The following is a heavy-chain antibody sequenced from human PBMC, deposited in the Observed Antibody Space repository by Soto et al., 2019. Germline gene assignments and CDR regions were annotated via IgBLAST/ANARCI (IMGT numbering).Heavy chain of an antibody. V-gene: IGHV4-31*03. CDR1: GGSISSGGYY. J-gene: IGHJ4*02. Sequence: QVQLQESGPGLVKPSQTLSLTCTVSGGSISSGGYYWTWIRQHPGKGLEWIGYIYYRGSTYYNSSLKSRVIISMDTSKNRFSLKLSSVTAADTAVYYCGRVDSSGLLDYWGQGTLVTVSS. CDR2: IYYRGST. D-gene: IGHD3-22*01. CDR3: GRVDSSGLLDY.